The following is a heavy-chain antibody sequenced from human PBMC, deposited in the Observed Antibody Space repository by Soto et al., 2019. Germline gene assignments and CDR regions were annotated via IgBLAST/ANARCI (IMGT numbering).Heavy chain of an antibody. CDR1: GYTFTGYF. CDR2: INPNSGGT. CDR3: ARDRAHSDSSGSLVYYGMDV. D-gene: IGHD3-22*01. J-gene: IGHJ6*02. V-gene: IGHV1-2*04. Sequence: QVQLVQSGAEVKKPGASVKVSCKTSGYTFTGYFIHWVRQAPGQGLEWMGWINPNSGGTNYAQKFQGWVTMTTDTSISAAYMELSRLRSDDTAVYYCARDRAHSDSSGSLVYYGMDVWGQGTTVTVSS.